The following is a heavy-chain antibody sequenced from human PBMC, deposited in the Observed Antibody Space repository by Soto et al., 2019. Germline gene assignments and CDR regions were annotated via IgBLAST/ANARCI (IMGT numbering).Heavy chain of an antibody. CDR3: ARTYCSSTSCYDGAFDI. V-gene: IGHV5-51*01. D-gene: IGHD2-2*01. CDR1: GYSFTSYW. Sequence: GESLKISCKGSGYSFTSYWIGWVRQMPGKGLEWMGIIYPGDSDTGYSPSFQGQVTISADKSISTAYLQWSSLKASDTAMYYCARTYCSSTSCYDGAFDIWGQGTMVTVSS. J-gene: IGHJ3*02. CDR2: IYPGDSDT.